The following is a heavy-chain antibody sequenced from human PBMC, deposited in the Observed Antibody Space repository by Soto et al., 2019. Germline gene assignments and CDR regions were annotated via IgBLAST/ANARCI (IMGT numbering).Heavy chain of an antibody. CDR2: IYYSGST. CDR1: GGSISSSDHY. CDR3: ARGLLWLRAFDY. Sequence: QVQLQESGPGLVKPSQTLSLTCTVSGGSISSSDHYWSWICQPPGKGLEWIGYIYYSGSTYYNPSLKSRLTISVDTSKNQFSLKLSSVTAADTAVYYCARGLLWLRAFDYWGQGTLVTVSS. V-gene: IGHV4-30-4*01. J-gene: IGHJ4*02. D-gene: IGHD5-18*01.